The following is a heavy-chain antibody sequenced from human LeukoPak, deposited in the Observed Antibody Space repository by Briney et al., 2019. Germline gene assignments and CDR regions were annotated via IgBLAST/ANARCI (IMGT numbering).Heavy chain of an antibody. Sequence: PSETLSLTCTVSIDSISSYYWSWIRQPQGKGLEWVGYIFYSGSTNYNPSLKSRVTISVDTSKNQLSLKLNSVTAADTAVYYCAGSYNWSDDFDYWGPGTLVTVSS. V-gene: IGHV4-59*01. D-gene: IGHD1-1*01. CDR3: AGSYNWSDDFDY. J-gene: IGHJ4*02. CDR1: IDSISSYY. CDR2: IFYSGST.